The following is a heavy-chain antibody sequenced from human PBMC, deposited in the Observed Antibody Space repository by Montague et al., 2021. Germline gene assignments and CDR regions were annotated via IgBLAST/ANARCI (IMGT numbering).Heavy chain of an antibody. J-gene: IGHJ4*02. CDR3: AGGAWPVPYYLDS. CDR1: GGSVSTGNYY. Sequence: SETLSLTCNVSGGSVSTGNYYWTWIRQPPGKELEWIGYISYTGSSKYNPSLESGVTISISTSKKQFTLKLISVTAADTADYYCAGGAWPVPYYLDSWGQGTLVTVSS. D-gene: IGHD6-19*01. CDR2: ISYTGSS. V-gene: IGHV4-61*01.